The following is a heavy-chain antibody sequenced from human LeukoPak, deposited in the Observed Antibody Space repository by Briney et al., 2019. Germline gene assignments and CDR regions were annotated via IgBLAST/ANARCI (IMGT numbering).Heavy chain of an antibody. CDR3: AKEKGFGYSPLDN. J-gene: IGHJ4*02. CDR1: GFTFSNYA. Sequence: GGSLRLSCAASGFTFSNYAMTWVRQAPGKGPEWISTISGRGDGTYYTDSVKGRFTISRDNSKNTVYLQMSNLRAEDTALYYCAKEKGFGYSPLDNWGQGTLVTVSA. CDR2: ISGRGDGT. D-gene: IGHD3-22*01. V-gene: IGHV3-23*01.